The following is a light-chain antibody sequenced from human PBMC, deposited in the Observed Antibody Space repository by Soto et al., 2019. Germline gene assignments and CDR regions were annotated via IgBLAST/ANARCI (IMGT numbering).Light chain of an antibody. Sequence: QSVLTQPASVSGSPGQSITISCTGTSSDVGGYKHVSWYQQYPGKAPKLMIFEVNKRPSGVSSRFSGSKSGNTASLTISGLQTEDEAEYYCSSYTSRSIYVFGTGTKVTVL. CDR1: SSDVGGYKH. CDR2: EVN. J-gene: IGLJ1*01. CDR3: SSYTSRSIYV. V-gene: IGLV2-14*01.